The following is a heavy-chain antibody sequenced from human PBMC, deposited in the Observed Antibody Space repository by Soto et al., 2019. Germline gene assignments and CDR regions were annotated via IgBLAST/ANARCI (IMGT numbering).Heavy chain of an antibody. CDR2: ISSSSSYI. Sequence: GGSLRLSCAASGFTFSSYSMNWVRQAPGKGLEWVSSISSSSSYIYYADSVKGRFTISRDNAKNSLYLQMNSLRAEDTAVYYCARRSVVVPAAPYYYYYMDVWGKATTVTVSS. V-gene: IGHV3-21*01. CDR3: ARRSVVVPAAPYYYYYMDV. CDR1: GFTFSSYS. J-gene: IGHJ6*03. D-gene: IGHD2-2*01.